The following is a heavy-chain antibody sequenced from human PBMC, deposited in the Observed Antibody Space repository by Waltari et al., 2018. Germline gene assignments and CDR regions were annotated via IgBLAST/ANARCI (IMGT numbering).Heavy chain of an antibody. CDR1: GYTFTSYD. CDR3: ARAGLYCSGGSCYRDYFDY. Sequence: QVQLVQSGAEVKKPGASVKVSCKASGYTFTSYDINWVRQATGQGLEWMGWMNPNSGNTGDAKKFQGRVTMTRNTSISTAYMELSSLRSEDTAVYDCARAGLYCSGGSCYRDYFDYWGQGTLVTVSS. D-gene: IGHD2-15*01. J-gene: IGHJ4*02. CDR2: MNPNSGNT. V-gene: IGHV1-8*01.